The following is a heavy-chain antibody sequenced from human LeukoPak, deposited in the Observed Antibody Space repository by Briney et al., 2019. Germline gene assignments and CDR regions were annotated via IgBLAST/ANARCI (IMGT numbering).Heavy chain of an antibody. J-gene: IGHJ4*02. CDR1: GFTFSSYA. CDR3: ARDPDTMVRGVIGY. D-gene: IGHD3-10*01. V-gene: IGHV3-30-3*01. Sequence: GGSLRLSCAASGFTFSSYAMHWVRQAPGKGLEWVAVISYDGSNKYYADSVKGRFTISRDNSKNTLYLQMNSLRAEDTAVYYCARDPDTMVRGVIGYWGQGTLVTVSS. CDR2: ISYDGSNK.